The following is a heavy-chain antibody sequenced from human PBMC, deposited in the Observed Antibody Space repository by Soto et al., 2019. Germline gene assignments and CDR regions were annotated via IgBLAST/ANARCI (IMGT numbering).Heavy chain of an antibody. V-gene: IGHV3-48*04. CDR1: GFTFTSYS. CDR2: ITSKSTTI. CDR3: ARERHSYPG. J-gene: IGHJ4*02. Sequence: GALRLSCAASGFTFTSYSMNWVRQAPGQGLEWVSYITSKSTTIKYADSVKGRFTVSRDNAKNSLYLQMNSLRAEDTAIYYCARERHSYPGWGQGTLVTVSS. D-gene: IGHD5-18*01.